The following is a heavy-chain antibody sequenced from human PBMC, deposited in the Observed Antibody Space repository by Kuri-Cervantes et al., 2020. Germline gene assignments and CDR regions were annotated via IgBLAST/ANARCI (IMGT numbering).Heavy chain of an antibody. CDR3: ARGMLGGYIWGSYWD. D-gene: IGHD3-16*01. J-gene: IGHJ4*02. CDR1: GGTFSSYA. CDR2: IIPIFGTA. Sequence: SVKVSCKASGGTFSSYAISWVRQAPGQGLEWMGGIIPIFGTANYAQKFQGRVTITADKSTSTAYVELSSLRSEDTAVYYCARGMLGGYIWGSYWDWGQGTLVTVS. V-gene: IGHV1-69*06.